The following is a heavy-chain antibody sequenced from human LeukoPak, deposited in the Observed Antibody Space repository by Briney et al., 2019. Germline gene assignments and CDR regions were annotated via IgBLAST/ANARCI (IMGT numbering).Heavy chain of an antibody. CDR1: GDSISSSNYY. Sequence: SETLSLTCNVSGDSISSSNYYWGWNRQSPGKGLEWIGFLYSSGTIYYNPSLKSRVTVSADTSRNHFSLKVYSVTAADTAVYYCARGLFSLDAFDIWRQGTMVTVSP. J-gene: IGHJ3*02. V-gene: IGHV4-39*02. CDR3: ARGLFSLDAFDI. CDR2: LYSSGTI. D-gene: IGHD3-3*02.